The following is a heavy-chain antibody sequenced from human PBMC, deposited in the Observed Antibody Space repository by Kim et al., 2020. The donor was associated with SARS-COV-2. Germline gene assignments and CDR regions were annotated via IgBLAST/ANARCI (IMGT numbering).Heavy chain of an antibody. CDR3: AKGRSGSPDAFDI. J-gene: IGHJ3*02. CDR2: IWYDGSNK. V-gene: IGHV3-33*06. CDR1: GFTFSSYG. Sequence: GGSLRLSCAASGFTFSSYGMHWVRQAPGKGLEWVAVIWYDGSNKYYADSVKGRFTISRDNSKNTLYLQMNSLRAEDTAVYYCAKGRSGSPDAFDIWGQGTMVTFSS. D-gene: IGHD1-26*01.